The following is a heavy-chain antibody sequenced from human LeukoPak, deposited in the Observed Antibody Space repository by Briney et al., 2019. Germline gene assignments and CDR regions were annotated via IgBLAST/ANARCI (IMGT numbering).Heavy chain of an antibody. CDR1: GGSLRSGADF. CDR3: ASHSGYDRD. CDR2: IQNNGKT. D-gene: IGHD5-12*01. J-gene: IGHJ4*01. V-gene: IGHV4-31*03. Sequence: SETLPLTCTVSGGSLRSGADFWSWIRQHPGKGLEWIGYIQNNGKTYYNPSLKTRVTITADTSKNQFSLKLTSVIAADTAVYYCASHSGYDRDWGQGTLVTVTS.